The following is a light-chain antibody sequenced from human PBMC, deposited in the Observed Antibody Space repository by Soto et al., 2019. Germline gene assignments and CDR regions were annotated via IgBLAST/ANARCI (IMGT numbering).Light chain of an antibody. CDR2: GNT. J-gene: IGLJ3*02. Sequence: QSVLTQSPSVSGAPGQRVTISCTGSSSNIGAGYDVHWYQQLPGTAPKLLIYGNTNRPSGVPDRFSASKSGTSASLAITGLQAEDEADYYCQSYDSSLSCWVFGGGTKLTVL. V-gene: IGLV1-40*01. CDR1: SSNIGAGYD. CDR3: QSYDSSLSCWV.